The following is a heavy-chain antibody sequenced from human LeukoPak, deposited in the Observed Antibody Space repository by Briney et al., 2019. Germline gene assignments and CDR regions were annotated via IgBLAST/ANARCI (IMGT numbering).Heavy chain of an antibody. CDR3: ASPTTPSCTNGVCRDY. CDR1: GFTFSSYA. CDR2: ISYDGSNK. Sequence: GGSLRLSCAASGFTFSSYAMHWARQAPGKGLEWVAVISYDGSNKYYADSVKGRFTISRDNSKNTLYLQMNSLRAEDTAVYYCASPTTPSCTNGVCRDYWGQGTLVTVSS. V-gene: IGHV3-30-3*01. D-gene: IGHD2-8*01. J-gene: IGHJ4*02.